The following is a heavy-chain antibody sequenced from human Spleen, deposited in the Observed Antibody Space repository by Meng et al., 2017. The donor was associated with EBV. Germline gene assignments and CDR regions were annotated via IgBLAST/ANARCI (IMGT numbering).Heavy chain of an antibody. CDR2: IYHTGST. J-gene: IGHJ4*02. D-gene: IGHD3-16*01. CDR3: ARLWAGTLD. V-gene: IGHV4-4*02. CDR1: DGSISSNNW. Sequence: QVQLQEAGQGLVKPSGTLSLTCNVSDGSISSNNWWNWVRQPPGKGLEWIGEIYHTGSTNYNPSLKSRVTISLDKSKNQFSLKLTSVTAADTAVYYCARLWAGTLDWGQGTLVTVSS.